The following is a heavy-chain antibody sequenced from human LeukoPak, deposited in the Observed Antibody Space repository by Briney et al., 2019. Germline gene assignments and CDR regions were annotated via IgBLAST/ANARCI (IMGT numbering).Heavy chain of an antibody. J-gene: IGHJ6*03. V-gene: IGHV3-7*01. CDR2: IKQDGSEK. CDR1: GFTFDDYA. Sequence: GGSLGLSCAASGFTFDDYAMHWVRQAPGKGLEWVANIKQDGSEKYYVDSVKGRFTISRDNAKNSLYLQMNSLRAEDTAVYYCARDRVAARQWGYYYYMDVWGKGTTVTVSS. CDR3: ARDRVAARQWGYYYYMDV. D-gene: IGHD6-6*01.